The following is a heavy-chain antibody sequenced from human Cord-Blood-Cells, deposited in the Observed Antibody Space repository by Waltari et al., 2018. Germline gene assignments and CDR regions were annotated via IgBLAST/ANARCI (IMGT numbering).Heavy chain of an antibody. Sequence: VQLQQWRAGLLKPSETLSLTCAVYGGSFSGYYWSWLRQPPGKGLGWIGEINHSGSTNTNQTLKSRVAISIDTSKNQFSLKLSAVTAADTAVYYCARISVEIVATYDYWGQGALVTVAS. D-gene: IGHD5-12*01. CDR2: INHSGST. J-gene: IGHJ4*02. CDR3: ARISVEIVATYDY. CDR1: GGSFSGYY. V-gene: IGHV4-34*01.